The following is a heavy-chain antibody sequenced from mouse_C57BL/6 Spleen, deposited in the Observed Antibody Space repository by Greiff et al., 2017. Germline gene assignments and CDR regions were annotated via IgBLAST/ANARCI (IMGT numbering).Heavy chain of an antibody. CDR1: GYTFTSYW. CDR3: ARGDGYYEAWFAY. V-gene: IGHV1-64*01. Sequence: QVQLQQPGAELVKPGASVKLSCKASGYTFTSYWMHWVKQRPGQGLEWLGMIHPNSGSTNYNETFKSKATLTVDKSSSTAYMQLSSLTSEDSAVYYCARGDGYYEAWFAYWGQGTLVTVSA. J-gene: IGHJ3*01. CDR2: IHPNSGST. D-gene: IGHD2-3*01.